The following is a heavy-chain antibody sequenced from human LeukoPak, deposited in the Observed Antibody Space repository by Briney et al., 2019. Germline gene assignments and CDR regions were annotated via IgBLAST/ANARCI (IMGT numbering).Heavy chain of an antibody. CDR1: GFTVSYNH. CDR2: IYSHGAT. CDR3: ATYNNGLHFLDY. Sequence: PGGSLRLSCAASGFTVSYNHMSWVRQAPGKGLEWVSLIYSHGATDYADSVKGRFTISRDTSKNTLYLQMNSLRAEDTAVYFCATYNNGLHFLDYWGQGTLVTVSS. D-gene: IGHD1-14*01. V-gene: IGHV3-53*01. J-gene: IGHJ4*02.